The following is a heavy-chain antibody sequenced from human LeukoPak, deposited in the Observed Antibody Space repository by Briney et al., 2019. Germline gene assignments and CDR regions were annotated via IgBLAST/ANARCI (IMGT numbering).Heavy chain of an antibody. J-gene: IGHJ1*01. CDR1: GGSISTNS. Sequence: SETLSLTCTVSGGSISTNSWSWIRQPPGKRLEWIGYIINSGGGSTNYNPSLKSRVTISADTSKSQDFLKVDSVTTADTAVYYCAREMGSGWSPPEHWGQGTLVTVSS. D-gene: IGHD6-19*01. CDR3: AREMGSGWSPPEH. CDR2: IINSGGGST. V-gene: IGHV4-59*01.